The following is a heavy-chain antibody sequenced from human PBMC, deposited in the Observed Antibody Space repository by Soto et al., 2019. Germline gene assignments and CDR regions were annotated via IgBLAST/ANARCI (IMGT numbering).Heavy chain of an antibody. CDR2: ISHSEGS. V-gene: IGHV4-4*02. J-gene: IGHJ6*02. CDR3: ATQTISSTWDV. CDR1: GGSISSTKW. Sequence: QVQLQESGPGLVKPSGTLSLTCAVSGGSISSTKWWTWVRQPPGKGLEWIAEISHSEGSNYNPSLKSRVAMSLYNSKNQFSLRLSSVTAADTAVYYCATQTISSTWDVCGQGTTVTVS.